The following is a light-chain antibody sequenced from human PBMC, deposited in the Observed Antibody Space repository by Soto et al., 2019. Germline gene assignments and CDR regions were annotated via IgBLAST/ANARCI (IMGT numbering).Light chain of an antibody. J-gene: IGLJ3*02. CDR1: SSDVGSNNR. V-gene: IGLV2-18*01. Sequence: QSALTQPPSVSGSPGQSVTITCTGTSSDVGSNNRVSWYQQPPGTAPKLIIYEVFNRPSGVPDRFSGSKSGNTASLTISGLQAEDESDYFCSLCTSSNTWMFGGGTKLTVL. CDR3: SLCTSSNTWM. CDR2: EVF.